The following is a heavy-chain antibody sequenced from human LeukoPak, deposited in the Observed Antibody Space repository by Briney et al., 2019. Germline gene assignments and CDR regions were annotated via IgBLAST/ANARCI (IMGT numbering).Heavy chain of an antibody. V-gene: IGHV4-59*01. Sequence: SETLSLTCTVSGGSISSYYWSWIRQPPGKGLEWIGYIYYSGSTNYNPSLKSRVTISVDTSKNQFSLKLSSVTAADTAEYYCARTVEMATINPGDPDAFDIWGQGTMVTVSS. CDR2: IYYSGST. CDR3: ARTVEMATINPGDPDAFDI. CDR1: GGSISSYY. J-gene: IGHJ3*02. D-gene: IGHD5-24*01.